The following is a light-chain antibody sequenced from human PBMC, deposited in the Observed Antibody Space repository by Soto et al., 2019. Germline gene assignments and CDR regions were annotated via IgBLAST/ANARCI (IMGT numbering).Light chain of an antibody. V-gene: IGLV2-14*01. CDR1: SSDVGDYDF. CDR2: EVS. CDR3: SSFTSTSTLVV. Sequence: QSALTQPASVSGSPGQSITISCTGSSSDVGDYDFVSWYQQHPGKAPQLIIYEVSDRPSGVSNRFSGSKSGNTASLTISGLQAEDDAHYYCSSFTSTSTLVVFGGGTKLTVL. J-gene: IGLJ2*01.